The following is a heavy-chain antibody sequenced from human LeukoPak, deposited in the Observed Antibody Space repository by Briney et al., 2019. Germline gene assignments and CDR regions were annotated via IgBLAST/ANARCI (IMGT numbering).Heavy chain of an antibody. J-gene: IGHJ5*02. CDR3: ARLGSTYYYGSGSHNWFDP. CDR1: GGSFSGYY. V-gene: IGHV4-34*01. CDR2: INHSGST. D-gene: IGHD3-10*01. Sequence: SETLSLTCAVYGGSFSGYYWSWIRQPPGKGLEWIGEINHSGSTNYNPSPKSRVTISEDTSKNQFSLKLSSVTAADTAVYYCARLGSTYYYGSGSHNWFDPWGQGTLVTVSS.